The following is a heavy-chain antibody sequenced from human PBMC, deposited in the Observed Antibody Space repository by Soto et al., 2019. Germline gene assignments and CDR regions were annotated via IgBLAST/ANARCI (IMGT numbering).Heavy chain of an antibody. D-gene: IGHD3-22*01. V-gene: IGHV3-23*01. CDR1: EFTFSNYA. CDR2: ISYGGGTT. Sequence: PGGSLRLSCAASEFTFSNYAMSWVRQAPGKGLEWVSAISYGGGTTYYADSVKGRFTISRDNSKNTLYLPMHSLRAEDTAVYSCAKNPGYYYDSTGYHFDYWGQGTLVTVSS. J-gene: IGHJ4*02. CDR3: AKNPGYYYDSTGYHFDY.